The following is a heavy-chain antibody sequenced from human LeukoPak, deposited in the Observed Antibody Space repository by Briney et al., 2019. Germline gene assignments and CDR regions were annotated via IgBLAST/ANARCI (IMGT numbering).Heavy chain of an antibody. CDR2: MNPKSGNT. D-gene: IGHD4/OR15-4a*01. Sequence: EASVKVSCKASGCTFTGYYMHWVRQATGQGLEWIGWMNPKSGNTGYLQKFQGRVTMTRDTSISTAYMELSSLRSEDTAVYYCVRKNYGSNRWFDPWGQGTLVTVSS. CDR1: GCTFTGYY. CDR3: VRKNYGSNRWFDP. V-gene: IGHV1-8*02. J-gene: IGHJ5*02.